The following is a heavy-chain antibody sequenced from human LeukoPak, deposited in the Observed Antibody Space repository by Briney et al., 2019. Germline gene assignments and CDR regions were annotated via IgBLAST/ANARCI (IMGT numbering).Heavy chain of an antibody. D-gene: IGHD1-26*01. CDR1: GGSASGYY. V-gene: IGHV4-59*02. CDR2: VYYSGST. J-gene: IGHJ4*02. Sequence: PSETLSLTCVVSGGSASGYYWGWIRQPPGRGLEWIGYVYYSGSTNYNPSLKSRVTISVDTSKNQFSLKLSSVTAADTAVYYCARGASGSYLEFDYWGQGTLVTVSS. CDR3: ARGASGSYLEFDY.